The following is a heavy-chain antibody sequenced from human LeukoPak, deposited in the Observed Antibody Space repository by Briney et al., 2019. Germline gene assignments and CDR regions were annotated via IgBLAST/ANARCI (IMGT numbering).Heavy chain of an antibody. CDR2: IYSGGST. Sequence: GGSLRLSCAASGFTVSSNYMSWVRQAPGKGLEWVSVIYSGGSTYYADSVKGRFTISRDNAKNSLYLQMNSLRAEDTAVYYCARAQGYSSSWYRGNDAFDIWGQGTMVTVSS. CDR1: GFTVSSNY. V-gene: IGHV3-53*01. CDR3: ARAQGYSSSWYRGNDAFDI. D-gene: IGHD6-13*01. J-gene: IGHJ3*02.